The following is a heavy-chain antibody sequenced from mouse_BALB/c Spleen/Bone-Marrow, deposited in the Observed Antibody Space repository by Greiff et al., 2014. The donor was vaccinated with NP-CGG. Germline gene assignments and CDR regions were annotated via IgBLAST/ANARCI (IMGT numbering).Heavy chain of an antibody. CDR1: GFNIKDTY. CDR2: IDPANGNT. J-gene: IGHJ4*01. CDR3: ARYYYYAMDY. Sequence: VQLQQPGAELVKPGASVKLSCTASGFNIKDTYIHWVKQRPEQGLEWIGRIDPANGNTKYDPKFQGKATITADTSPNTAYLQLSSLTSEDTAVYYCARYYYYAMDYWGQGTSVTVSS. V-gene: IGHV14-3*02.